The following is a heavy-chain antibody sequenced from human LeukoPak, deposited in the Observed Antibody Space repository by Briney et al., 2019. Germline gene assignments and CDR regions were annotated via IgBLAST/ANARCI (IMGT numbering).Heavy chain of an antibody. CDR2: IIPNFGTA. V-gene: IGHV1-69*05. CDR1: GGTFSSYA. Sequence: ASVKVSCKASGGTFSSYAISWVRQAPGQGLEWMGGIIPNFGTANYAQKFQGRVTITTDESTSTAYMKLSSLRSEDTAMYYCARVSPWGCSSTSCYFDYWGQGTLVTVSS. D-gene: IGHD2-2*01. J-gene: IGHJ4*02. CDR3: ARVSPWGCSSTSCYFDY.